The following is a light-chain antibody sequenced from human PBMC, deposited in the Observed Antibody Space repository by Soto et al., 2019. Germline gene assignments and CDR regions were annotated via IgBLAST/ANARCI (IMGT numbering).Light chain of an antibody. CDR2: GAS. V-gene: IGKV3-15*01. Sequence: EIVMTQSPVTLSVSPGERATLSCRSSQTVSTDLAGYQQKPGQAPRLVIHGASTRATDFPARFSGSGSGTEFTLTISSLQSEDIAVYYCQQYNNWPPWTFGQGTKVDIK. J-gene: IGKJ1*01. CDR3: QQYNNWPPWT. CDR1: QTVSTD.